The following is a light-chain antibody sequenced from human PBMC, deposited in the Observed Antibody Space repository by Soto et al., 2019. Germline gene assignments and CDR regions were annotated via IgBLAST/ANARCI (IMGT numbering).Light chain of an antibody. CDR2: EVT. CDR3: SSHAGINNVV. J-gene: IGLJ3*02. Sequence: QSVLTQPPSASGSPGQSVTISCTGTSSDVGGYNYVSWYQQHPGKAPKLMIYEVTKRPSGVPDRFSGSKSGNTASLTVSELLAEDEADYYCSSHAGINNVVFGVGTKVTVL. V-gene: IGLV2-8*01. CDR1: SSDVGGYNY.